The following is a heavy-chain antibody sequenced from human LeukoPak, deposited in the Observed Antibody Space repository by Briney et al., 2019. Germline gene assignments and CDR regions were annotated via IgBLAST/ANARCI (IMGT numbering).Heavy chain of an antibody. CDR1: GFTFSSYG. CDR3: AKEGDYYFDY. J-gene: IGHJ4*02. D-gene: IGHD3-16*01. CDR2: ISWDGGST. Sequence: GGSLRLSCAASGFTFSSYGMSWVRQAPGKGLEWVSLISWDGGSTYYADSVKGRFTISRDNSKNSLYLQMNSLRTEDTVLYYCAKEGDYYFDYWGQGTLVTVSS. V-gene: IGHV3-43*01.